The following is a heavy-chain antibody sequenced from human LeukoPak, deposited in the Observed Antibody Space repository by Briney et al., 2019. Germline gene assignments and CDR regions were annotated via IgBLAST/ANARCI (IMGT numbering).Heavy chain of an antibody. Sequence: GGSLRLSCAASGFTFSSYGMHWVRQAPGKGLEWVAVISYDGSNKYYADSVKGRFTISRDNSKNTLYLQMNSLRAEDTAVYYCARDLPYYYGSGSYHPFDYWGQGTLVTVSS. V-gene: IGHV3-30*03. J-gene: IGHJ4*02. CDR3: ARDLPYYYGSGSYHPFDY. D-gene: IGHD3-10*01. CDR2: ISYDGSNK. CDR1: GFTFSSYG.